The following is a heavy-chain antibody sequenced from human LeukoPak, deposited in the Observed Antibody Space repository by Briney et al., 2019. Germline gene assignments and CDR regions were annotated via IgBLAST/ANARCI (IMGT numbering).Heavy chain of an antibody. J-gene: IGHJ6*02. CDR3: AKARYCDSTTCRYYGMDV. V-gene: IGHV3-74*01. D-gene: IGHD2-2*01. CDR1: GFTFSNYW. CDR2: INSDGINT. Sequence: GGSLRLSCAASGFTFSNYWMHWVRQAPGKGLVWVSHINSDGINTSYADSVKGRFTISRDNAKNTLYLQMNSLRAEDTAVYYCAKARYCDSTTCRYYGMDVWGQGTTVTVSS.